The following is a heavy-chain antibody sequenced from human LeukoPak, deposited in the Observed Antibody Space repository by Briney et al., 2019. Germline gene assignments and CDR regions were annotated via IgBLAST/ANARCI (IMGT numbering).Heavy chain of an antibody. CDR2: IGQDGSVK. V-gene: IGHV3-7*01. CDR3: GNQCSGGICPEH. D-gene: IGHD2-15*01. CDR1: GFRFTSYW. Sequence: QLGGSLRLSCAASGFRFTSYWMTWVRQAPWKGLEWVGNIGQDGSVKNYADSVKGRFTISRDNAKNSVFLQMNSLRAEDTAFYYCGNQCSGGICPEHWGRGTLVTVSS. J-gene: IGHJ4*02.